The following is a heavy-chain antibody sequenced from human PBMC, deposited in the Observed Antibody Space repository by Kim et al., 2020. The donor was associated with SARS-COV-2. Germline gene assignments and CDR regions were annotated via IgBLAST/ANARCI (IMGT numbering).Heavy chain of an antibody. Sequence: TTEYAASVKGRFTISRDESKNSLSLQMNSLKTDDTAMYYCAKVGSTYYYDYWGQGTLVTVSS. CDR2: TT. J-gene: IGHJ4*02. D-gene: IGHD3-22*01. V-gene: IGHV3-72*01. CDR3: AKVGSTYYYDY.